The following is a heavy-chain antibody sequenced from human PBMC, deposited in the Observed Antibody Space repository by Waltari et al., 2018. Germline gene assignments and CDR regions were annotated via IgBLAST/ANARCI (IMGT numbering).Heavy chain of an antibody. D-gene: IGHD3-3*01. Sequence: QVQLQESGPGLVKPSETLSLTCTVSGYSISSGYYWGWIRQPPGKGLEWIGSIYHSGRTYYNPSLKSRVTIAVDTSKNQFSLKLSSVTAADTAVYYCARGPYDFWSGYYSIYFDYWGQGTLVTVSS. J-gene: IGHJ4*02. CDR1: GYSISSGYY. CDR2: IYHSGRT. V-gene: IGHV4-38-2*02. CDR3: ARGPYDFWSGYYSIYFDY.